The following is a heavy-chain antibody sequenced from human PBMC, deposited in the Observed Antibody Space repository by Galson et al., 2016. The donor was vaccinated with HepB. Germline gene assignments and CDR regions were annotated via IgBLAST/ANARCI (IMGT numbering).Heavy chain of an antibody. J-gene: IGHJ3*01. CDR3: ARHWVPGDAFDV. Sequence: TLSLTCTVSGDSFRRKTYYWGWIRQPPGKGLEWIGTIYYSGTTYYSPSLKSRVTISVDTSKNQFSLKLSSVTAADTAVYYCARHWVPGDAFDVWGQGTMVTVSS. V-gene: IGHV4-39*01. D-gene: IGHD1-1*01. CDR2: IYYSGTT. CDR1: GDSFRRKTYY.